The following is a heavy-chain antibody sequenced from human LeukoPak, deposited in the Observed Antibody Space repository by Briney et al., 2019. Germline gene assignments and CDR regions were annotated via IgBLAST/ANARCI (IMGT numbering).Heavy chain of an antibody. CDR2: ISSSGSTK. D-gene: IGHD4-17*01. J-gene: IGHJ4*02. CDR1: GFTFSSYE. CDR3: AREYGDPRLRYFDY. V-gene: IGHV3-48*03. Sequence: GGSLRLSCAASGFTFSSYEMNWVRQAPGKGLEWVSYISSSGSTKCYADSVKGRFTISRDNAKNSLYLQMNSLRAEDTAVYYCAREYGDPRLRYFDYWGQGTLVTVSS.